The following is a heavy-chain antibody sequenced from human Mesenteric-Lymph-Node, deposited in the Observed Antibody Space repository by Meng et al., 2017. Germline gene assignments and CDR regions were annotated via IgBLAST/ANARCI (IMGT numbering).Heavy chain of an antibody. CDR3: ARVGNTVGLYYFDY. V-gene: IGHV1-69*09. CDR1: GYRFRGYY. J-gene: IGHJ4*02. D-gene: IGHD1-26*01. Sequence: QVQLVQSGAGVEKPGASVKVSCKASGYRFRGYYMQWVRQAPGQGLEWMGRIIPILGIANYAQKFQGRVTITADKSTSTAYMELSSLRSEDTAVYYCARVGNTVGLYYFDYWGQGTLVTVSS. CDR2: IIPILGIA.